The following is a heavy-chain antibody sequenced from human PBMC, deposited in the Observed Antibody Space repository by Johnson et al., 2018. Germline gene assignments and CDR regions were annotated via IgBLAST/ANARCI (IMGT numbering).Heavy chain of an antibody. D-gene: IGHD2-15*01. Sequence: VQLVQSGGGLVQPGGSLRLSCAASGFTFSSYAMNWVRQAPGKGLQWVSAISGSGGTTYYADSVKGRFTISRDNSRNPLYLRINSLRADDTAGYYCAAAYQNYYYYYYMDVWGKGTTVTVSS. V-gene: IGHV3-23*04. CDR3: AAAYQNYYYYYYMDV. CDR1: GFTFSSYA. CDR2: ISGSGGTT. J-gene: IGHJ6*03.